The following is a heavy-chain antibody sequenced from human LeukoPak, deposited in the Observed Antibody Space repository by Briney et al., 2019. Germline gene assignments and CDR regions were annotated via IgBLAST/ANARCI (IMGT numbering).Heavy chain of an antibody. CDR1: GXTFSSQR. CDR2: ISSSPITI. Sequence: PGGSLRLSCAASGXTFSSQRMNWVRQAPGKGLEWVSYISSSPITIHYADSVKGRFTISRDNAKNSLYLQMNSLRDEDTAVYYCARDYNYVFDYWGQGTLVTVSS. V-gene: IGHV3-48*02. D-gene: IGHD5-18*01. CDR3: ARDYNYVFDY. J-gene: IGHJ4*02.